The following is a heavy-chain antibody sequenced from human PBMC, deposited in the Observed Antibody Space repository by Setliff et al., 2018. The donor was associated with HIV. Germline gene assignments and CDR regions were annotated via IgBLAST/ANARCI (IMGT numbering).Heavy chain of an antibody. CDR1: NYSISSGHY. CDR2: IYHVGRA. Sequence: SETLSLTCTISNYSISSGHYWGWIRQSPGKGLEWIGNIYHVGRAFYSPSLESRVSISVDTSKNQVSLKLTSVTAADTAVYYCARYKCINFACVGFDIWGQGTVVTVSS. J-gene: IGHJ3*02. CDR3: ARYKCINFACVGFDI. V-gene: IGHV4-38-2*02. D-gene: IGHD3-9*01.